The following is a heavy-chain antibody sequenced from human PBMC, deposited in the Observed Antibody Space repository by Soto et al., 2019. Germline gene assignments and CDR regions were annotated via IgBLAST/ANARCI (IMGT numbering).Heavy chain of an antibody. D-gene: IGHD6-6*01. CDR2: MNPNSGNT. CDR1: GGTFSSYA. CDR3: ARGKSRIAARPRLYNWFDP. J-gene: IGHJ5*02. Sequence: QVQLVQSGAEVKKPGSSVKVSCKASGGTFSSYAISWVRQAPGQGLEWMGWMNPNSGNTGYAQKFQGRVTMTRNTSISTAYMELSSLRSEDTAVYYCARGKSRIAARPRLYNWFDPWGQGTLVTVSS. V-gene: IGHV1-8*02.